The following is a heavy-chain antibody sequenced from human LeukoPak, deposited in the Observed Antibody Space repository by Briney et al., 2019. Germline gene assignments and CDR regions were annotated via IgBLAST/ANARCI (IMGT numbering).Heavy chain of an antibody. CDR1: GFTFSSYG. J-gene: IGHJ4*02. CDR2: IRYDGSNK. V-gene: IGHV3-30*02. Sequence: GGSLRLSCAASGFTFSSYGMHWVRQAPGKGLEWEAFIRYDGSNKYYADSVKGRFTISRDNSKNTLYLQMNSLRAEDTAVYYCAKADGGSYPLDYWGQGTLVTVSS. CDR3: AKADGGSYPLDY. D-gene: IGHD1-26*01.